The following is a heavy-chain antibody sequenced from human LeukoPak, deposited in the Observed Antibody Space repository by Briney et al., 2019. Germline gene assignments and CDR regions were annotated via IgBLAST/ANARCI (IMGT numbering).Heavy chain of an antibody. D-gene: IGHD3-10*01. J-gene: IGHJ4*02. V-gene: IGHV3-23*01. CDR2: ISADSATT. CDR3: ARKSASGNYPLDY. CDR1: GFNFGSYS. Sequence: GGSLRLSCAASGFNFGSYSMTWVRQAPGRGLEWVSVISADSATTFYADSVKGRFTISRDNAKNTVFLQMSSLRAEDTALYYCARKSASGNYPLDYWGQGTLVTVSS.